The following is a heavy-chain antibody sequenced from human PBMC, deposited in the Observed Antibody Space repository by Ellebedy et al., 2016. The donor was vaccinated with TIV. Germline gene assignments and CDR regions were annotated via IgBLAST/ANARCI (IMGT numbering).Heavy chain of an antibody. CDR2: IYYSGST. Sequence: SETLSLTCTVSGGSISSYYWSWIRQPPGKGLEWIGYIYYSGSTNYNPSLKSRVTISVDTSKNQFSLKLSSVTAADTAVYYCARGWRVYYYGMDVWGQGTTVTVSS. V-gene: IGHV4-59*01. J-gene: IGHJ6*02. D-gene: IGHD3-3*01. CDR1: GGSISSYY. CDR3: ARGWRVYYYGMDV.